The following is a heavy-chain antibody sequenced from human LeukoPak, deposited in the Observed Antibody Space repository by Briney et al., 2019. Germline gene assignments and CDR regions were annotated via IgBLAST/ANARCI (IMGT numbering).Heavy chain of an antibody. Sequence: ASVKVSCTASGCTFTGYYMHWVRQAPGQGLEWLGWINPNSCGTNYSQKFQGRVTMTRDTSISPACMELSRLRSDDTAVYYCARGYDFWSGYYSPQYYYYGMDVWGQGTTVTVSS. CDR2: INPNSCGT. CDR1: GCTFTGYY. D-gene: IGHD3-3*01. CDR3: ARGYDFWSGYYSPQYYYYGMDV. V-gene: IGHV1-2*02. J-gene: IGHJ6*02.